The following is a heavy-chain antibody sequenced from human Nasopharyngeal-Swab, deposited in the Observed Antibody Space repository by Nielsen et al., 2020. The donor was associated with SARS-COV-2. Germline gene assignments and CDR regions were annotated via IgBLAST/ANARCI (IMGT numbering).Heavy chain of an antibody. V-gene: IGHV3-23*01. J-gene: IGHJ4*02. CDR3: AKGVGYGDTGCFDE. D-gene: IGHD4-17*01. CDR1: GFTYSTYA. CDR2: ISGSGGNT. Sequence: GESLKISCVASGFTYSTYAMNWVRQAPGKGLEWFSGISGSGGNTYYADSVKGRFTISRDNSMETLYLQMNSLRVEDTAVYYCAKGVGYGDTGCFDEWGQGTLVSASS.